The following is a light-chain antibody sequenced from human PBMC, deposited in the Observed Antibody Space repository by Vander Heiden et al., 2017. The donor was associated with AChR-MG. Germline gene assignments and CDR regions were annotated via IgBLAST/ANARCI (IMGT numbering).Light chain of an antibody. CDR1: ISDIGGYDY. J-gene: IGLJ1*01. Sequence: QAPLTQPASVSGSRGQSSTISCTGTISDIGGYDYVSWYQQHPAKPPKLMIIAVSDRPSAVSARFSGSKFGNTASLTISGLQAEDEADYYCFSYTSSGTRVFGTGTKVTVL. CDR2: AVS. CDR3: FSYTSSGTRV. V-gene: IGLV2-14*03.